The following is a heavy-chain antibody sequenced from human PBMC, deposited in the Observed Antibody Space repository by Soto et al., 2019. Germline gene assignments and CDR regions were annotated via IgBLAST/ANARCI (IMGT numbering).Heavy chain of an antibody. CDR2: INHSGST. D-gene: IGHD5-18*01. CDR1: GGSLSDHY. Sequence: SETLSLTCAVYGGSLSDHYWSWIRQTPGKGLEWIGEINHSGSTNYNPSFKSRVTISVDTSKNQFPLYLSPVNTEDTAFISCARGVSGYSYWGLDSWGQGTLVTVSS. V-gene: IGHV4-34*01. CDR3: ARGVSGYSYWGLDS. J-gene: IGHJ5*01.